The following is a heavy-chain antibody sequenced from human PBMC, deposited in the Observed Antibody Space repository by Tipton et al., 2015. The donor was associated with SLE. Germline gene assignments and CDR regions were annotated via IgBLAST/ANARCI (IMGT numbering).Heavy chain of an antibody. J-gene: IGHJ4*02. CDR2: IWYDGSNK. CDR1: GFTFSSYG. Sequence: SLRLSCAASGFTFSSYGMHWVRQAPGKGLEWVAVIWYDGSNKYYADSVKGRFTISRDNSKNTLYLQMNSLRAEDTAVYYCARDFTPGSTSCPTDYWGQGTLVTVSS. CDR3: ARDFTPGSTSCPTDY. D-gene: IGHD2-2*01. V-gene: IGHV3-33*01.